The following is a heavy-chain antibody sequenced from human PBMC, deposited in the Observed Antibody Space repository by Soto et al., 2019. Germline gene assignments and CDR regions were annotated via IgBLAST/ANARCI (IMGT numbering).Heavy chain of an antibody. CDR2: IYYSGST. V-gene: IGHV4-59*01. CDR3: AGGIGIHDFWSGYYNHYYYGMDV. Sequence: PSETLSLTCTVSGGSISSYYWSWIRQPPGKGLERIGYIYYSGSTNYNPSHKSRVTISVDTSKNQFSLKLSSVTAADTAVYYCAGGIGIHDFWSGYYNHYYYGMDVWGQGTTVTVSS. J-gene: IGHJ6*02. CDR1: GGSISSYY. D-gene: IGHD3-3*01.